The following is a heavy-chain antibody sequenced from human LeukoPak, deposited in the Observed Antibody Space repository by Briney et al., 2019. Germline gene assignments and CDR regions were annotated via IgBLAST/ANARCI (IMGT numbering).Heavy chain of an antibody. J-gene: IGHJ6*02. Sequence: GGSLRLSCAASGFTFSNAWMSWVRQAPGKGLEWVAVISYDGSNKYYADSVKGRFTISRDNSKNALYLQMNSLRAEDTAVYYCAKVTPGFHYYYYGMDVWGQGTTVTVSS. D-gene: IGHD3-10*01. CDR2: ISYDGSNK. CDR1: GFTFSNAW. V-gene: IGHV3-30*18. CDR3: AKVTPGFHYYYYGMDV.